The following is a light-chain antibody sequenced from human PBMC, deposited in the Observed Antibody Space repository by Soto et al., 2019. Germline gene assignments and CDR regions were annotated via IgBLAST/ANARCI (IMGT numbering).Light chain of an antibody. CDR1: QDINVY. V-gene: IGKV1-39*01. CDR3: QHGYVAPYN. Sequence: DIQMTQSPSSVSASVGDTVTITCRASQDINVYLNWYQQKPGEVPKLLIYSASSLHSGVPSRFTGSGSETDFTLTIRSLQPEDFAPYYCQHGYVAPYNFGQGTKV. CDR2: SAS. J-gene: IGKJ2*01.